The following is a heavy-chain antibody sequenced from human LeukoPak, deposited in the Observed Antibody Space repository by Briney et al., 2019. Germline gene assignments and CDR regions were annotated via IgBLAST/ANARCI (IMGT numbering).Heavy chain of an antibody. CDR1: GLTFSTYA. V-gene: IGHV3-23*01. CDR2: ISGSGGST. J-gene: IGHJ4*02. CDR3: AKGSGRVTDYYNFDY. Sequence: GGSLRLSCAASGLTFSTYAMSWVRQAPGKGLEWASVISGSGGSTYYAGSVKGRFTISRDNSKYTLFLQMDSLRAEDTAVYYCAKGSGRVTDYYNFDYWGQGTLVTVSS. D-gene: IGHD3-9*01.